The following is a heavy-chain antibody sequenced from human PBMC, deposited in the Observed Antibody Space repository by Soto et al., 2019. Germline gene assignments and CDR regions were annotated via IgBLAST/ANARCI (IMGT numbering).Heavy chain of an antibody. CDR2: IYHRGST. V-gene: IGHV4-4*02. CDR3: ARVDRTQYDAFDI. D-gene: IGHD2-2*01. CDR1: SGSITTSHW. J-gene: IGHJ3*02. Sequence: SETLSLTCAVSSGSITTSHWWSWVRQPPGKGLEWIGEIYHRGSTNYNPSLKSRVTISVDKSKNQFSLKLSSVTAADTAIFYCARVDRTQYDAFDIWGQGTMVTVSS.